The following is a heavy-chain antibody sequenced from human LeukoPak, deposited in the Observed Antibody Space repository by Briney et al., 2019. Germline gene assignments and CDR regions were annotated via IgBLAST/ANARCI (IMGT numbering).Heavy chain of an antibody. CDR1: GFTFDDYA. J-gene: IGHJ4*02. D-gene: IGHD3-9*01. V-gene: IGHV3-43*02. CDR2: ISGDGGST. CDR3: AKDGRFYDILTGYPDC. Sequence: PGGSLRLSCAASGFTFDDYAMHWVRQAPGKGLEWVSLISGDGGSTYYADSVKGRFTISRDNSKNSLYLQMNSLRTEDTALYYCAKDGRFYDILTGYPDCWGQGTLVTVSS.